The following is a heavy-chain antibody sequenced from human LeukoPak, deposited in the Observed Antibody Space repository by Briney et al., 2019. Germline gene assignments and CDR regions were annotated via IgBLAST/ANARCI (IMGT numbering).Heavy chain of an antibody. V-gene: IGHV1-8*01. J-gene: IGHJ4*02. D-gene: IGHD1-26*01. Sequence: ASVKVSCKASGYTFTSYEIKWVRQATGQGLEWMGWINPNSGNTGYAQKFQGRVTMTRDTSISTSYMELSSLRSEDTAVYYCARVMGATQIDYWGQGTLVTVSS. CDR3: ARVMGATQIDY. CDR2: INPNSGNT. CDR1: GYTFTSYE.